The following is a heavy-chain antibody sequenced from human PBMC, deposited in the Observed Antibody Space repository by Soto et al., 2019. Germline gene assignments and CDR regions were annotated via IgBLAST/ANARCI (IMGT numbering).Heavy chain of an antibody. CDR3: AKDSGHPDFVLVIHAFDI. D-gene: IGHD2-8*01. CDR2: IGALVSTA. Sequence: PVGSMRLSCVASGVTRTNFAMRWVRQSPERGLGWVSTIGALVSTAFYADSVRGRFTISRVNTNNILYLQMNSLRAEDTAVYYCAKDSGHPDFVLVIHAFDIWGQGTMVTVSS. CDR1: GVTRTNFA. J-gene: IGHJ3*02. V-gene: IGHV3-23*01.